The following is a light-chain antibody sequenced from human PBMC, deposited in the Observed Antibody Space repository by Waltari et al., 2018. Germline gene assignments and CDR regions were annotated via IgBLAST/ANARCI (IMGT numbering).Light chain of an antibody. J-gene: IGKJ2*01. Sequence: DVVMTQSPLSLPVTLGQAAPISCKSSQSLVHSDGNTNLNWFKQRPGQSPRRLIYRVSNRDSGVPDRFSGSGSGTDFTLKISRVEAEDVGVYYCMQGTHWPYTFGQGTKLDIK. CDR3: MQGTHWPYT. V-gene: IGKV2-30*02. CDR2: RVS. CDR1: QSLVHSDGNTN.